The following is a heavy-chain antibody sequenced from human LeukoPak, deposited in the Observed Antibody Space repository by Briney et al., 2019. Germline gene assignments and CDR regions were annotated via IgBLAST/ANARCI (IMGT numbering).Heavy chain of an antibody. CDR2: INPNSGGA. J-gene: IGHJ4*02. D-gene: IGHD5-12*01. V-gene: IGHV1-2*06. CDR3: ARDRRGYSGYDMN. CDR1: GYTFTGYY. Sequence: ASVKVSCKASGYTFTGYYMHWVRQAPGHGLEWMGRINPNSGGADSAQKFQGRVTLTIDTSINTAYMELSSLRSDDTAVYYCARDRRGYSGYDMNWGQGTLVTVSS.